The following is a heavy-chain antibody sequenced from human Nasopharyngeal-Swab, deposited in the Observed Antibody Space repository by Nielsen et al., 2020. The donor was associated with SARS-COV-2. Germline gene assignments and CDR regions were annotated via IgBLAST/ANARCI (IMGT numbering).Heavy chain of an antibody. Sequence: ASVKVSCKASGCTFTSNVLNWVRQAPAQGPEYIGWISTKTGAPTYAQAFTGRFVISLDTSVSTTYLQISSLKADDTAVYYCARENQEYANIWIDYWGQGTQVTVSS. CDR3: ARENQEYANIWIDY. CDR2: ISTKTGAP. J-gene: IGHJ4*02. V-gene: IGHV7-4-1*02. CDR1: GCTFTSNV. D-gene: IGHD1-1*01.